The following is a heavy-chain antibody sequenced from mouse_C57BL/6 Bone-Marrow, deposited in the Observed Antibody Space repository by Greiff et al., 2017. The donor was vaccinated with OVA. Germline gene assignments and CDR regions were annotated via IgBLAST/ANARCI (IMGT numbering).Heavy chain of an antibody. CDR2: ISSGGSYT. Sequence: EVQLVESGGDLVKPGGSLKLSCAASGFTFSSYGMSWVRQTPDKRLEWVATISSGGSYTYYPDSVKGRFTISRDNAKNTLYLQMSRLKSEDTAMSYCARHKDGSSYGYFDYWGKGTTLTVSS. J-gene: IGHJ2*01. CDR3: ARHKDGSSYGYFDY. D-gene: IGHD1-1*01. CDR1: GFTFSSYG. V-gene: IGHV5-6*01.